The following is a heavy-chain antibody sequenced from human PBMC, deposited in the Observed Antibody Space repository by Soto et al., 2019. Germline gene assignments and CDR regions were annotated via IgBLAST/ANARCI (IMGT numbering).Heavy chain of an antibody. D-gene: IGHD1-1*01. CDR1: GGSISSGGYF. J-gene: IGHJ4*02. Sequence: QVQLQESGPGLVKPSQTLSLTCTVSGGSISSGGYFWSWIRQPPGKGLEWIGNIFYSGTTYYNPSPKSRVTISVHTSKNQFSLKLSSVTAADTAVYFCARGVLYWGQGTLVTVSS. V-gene: IGHV4-31*03. CDR3: ARGVLY. CDR2: IFYSGTT.